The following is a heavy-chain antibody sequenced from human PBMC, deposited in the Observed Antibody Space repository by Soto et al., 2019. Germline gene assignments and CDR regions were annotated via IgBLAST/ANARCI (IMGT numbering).Heavy chain of an antibody. J-gene: IGHJ6*02. D-gene: IGHD6-13*01. V-gene: IGHV4-59*01. Sequence: SETLSLTCTVSGGSISSYYWSWIRQPPGKGLEWIGYIYYSGSTNYNPSLKSRVTISVDTSKDQFSLKLSSVTAADTAVYYCARAIAAAAPYYYYGMDVWGQGTTVTVSS. CDR3: ARAIAAAAPYYYYGMDV. CDR1: GGSISSYY. CDR2: IYYSGST.